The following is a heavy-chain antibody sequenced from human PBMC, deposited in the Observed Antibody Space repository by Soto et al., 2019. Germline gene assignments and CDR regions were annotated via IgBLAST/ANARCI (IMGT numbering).Heavy chain of an antibody. CDR3: ARDYAPVAGTHYYGMDV. CDR2: INPSGGST. J-gene: IGHJ6*02. V-gene: IGHV1-46*01. Sequence: ASVKVSCKASGYTFTSYYMHWVRQAPGQGLEWMGIINPSGGSTSYAQKFQGRVTMTGDTSTSTVYMELSSLRSEDTAVYYCARDYAPVAGTHYYGMDVWGQGTTVTVSS. CDR1: GYTFTSYY. D-gene: IGHD6-19*01.